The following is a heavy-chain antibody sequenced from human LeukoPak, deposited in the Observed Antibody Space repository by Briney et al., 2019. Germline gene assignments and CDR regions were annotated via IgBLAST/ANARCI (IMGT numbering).Heavy chain of an antibody. CDR3: ARDRCTNGVCYSDY. CDR2: IRYDGSNK. D-gene: IGHD2-8*01. J-gene: IGHJ4*02. V-gene: IGHV3-33*08. CDR1: GFTFSSYG. Sequence: GRSLRLSCAASGFTFSSYGMHWVRQAPGKGLEWVAVIRYDGSNKYYADSVKGRFTISRDNSKNTLYLQMNSLRDEDTAVYYCARDRCTNGVCYSDYWGQGTLVTVSS.